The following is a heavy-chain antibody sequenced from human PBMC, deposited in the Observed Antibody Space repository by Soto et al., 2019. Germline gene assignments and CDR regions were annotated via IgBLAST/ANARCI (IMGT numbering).Heavy chain of an antibody. Sequence: PSETLSLTCTVSGGSNTSSSYYWGWIRQPPGKGLEWIGNIYYSGSTYYNPSLKSRVTISVDTSRNQFSLKLSSVTAADTAVYYCTREWFDPWGQGTLVTVSS. CDR1: GGSNTSSSYY. CDR3: TREWFDP. V-gene: IGHV4-39*07. J-gene: IGHJ5*02. CDR2: IYYSGST.